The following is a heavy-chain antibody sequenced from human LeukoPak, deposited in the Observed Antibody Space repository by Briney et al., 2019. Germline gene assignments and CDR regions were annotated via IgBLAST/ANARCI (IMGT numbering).Heavy chain of an antibody. J-gene: IGHJ4*02. Sequence: SETLSLTCTVSGGSISSYYWSWIRQPPGKGLEWIGYIYYSGSTNYNPSLKSRVTISVDTSKNQFSLKLNSVTAADTSVYYCARGLTGSRRYFDSWGQGTLVTVSS. CDR1: GGSISSYY. D-gene: IGHD3-10*01. V-gene: IGHV4-59*12. CDR3: ARGLTGSRRYFDS. CDR2: IYYSGST.